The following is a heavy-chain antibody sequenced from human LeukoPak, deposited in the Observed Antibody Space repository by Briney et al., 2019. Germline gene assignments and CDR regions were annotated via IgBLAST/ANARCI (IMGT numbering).Heavy chain of an antibody. J-gene: IGHJ2*01. D-gene: IGHD1-26*01. V-gene: IGHV4-59*01. CDR1: GAPISSYY. CDR3: ARDERGGRSRFWYFDL. Sequence: SETLSLTCTVSGAPISSYYWSWIRQPPGKGLEWIGYIYYSGSTNYNPSLKSRVTISVDTSKNQFSLKLTSVTAADTAVYYCARDERGGRSRFWYFDLWGRGTLVTVSS. CDR2: IYYSGST.